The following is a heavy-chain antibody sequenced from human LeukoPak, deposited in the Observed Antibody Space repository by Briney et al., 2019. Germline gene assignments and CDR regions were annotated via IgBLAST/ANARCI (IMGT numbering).Heavy chain of an antibody. V-gene: IGHV4-39*01. Sequence: SETLSLTCTVSGGSISSSSYYWGWIRQPPGKGLEWIGSIYYRGSTYYNPSLKSRVTISVDTSKNQFSLKLSSVTAADTAVYYCARLGPSYYLDYWGQGTLVTVSS. D-gene: IGHD1-26*01. CDR3: ARLGPSYYLDY. CDR1: GGSISSSSYY. J-gene: IGHJ4*02. CDR2: IYYRGST.